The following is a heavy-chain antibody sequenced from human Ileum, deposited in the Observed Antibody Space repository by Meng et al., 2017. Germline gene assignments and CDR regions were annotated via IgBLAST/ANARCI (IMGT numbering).Heavy chain of an antibody. CDR2: INNRGDDI. Sequence: GGSLRLSCVGSGFTFSSFEMSWVRQAPGKGLELVSYINNRGDDIKYADSVKGRFTISRDNARSTVYLQMNSLRAEDTAVYYCASLVVREEGECWGQGTQVTVSS. CDR1: GFTFSSFE. CDR3: ASLVVREEGEC. J-gene: IGHJ4*02. V-gene: IGHV3-48*03. D-gene: IGHD3-10*01.